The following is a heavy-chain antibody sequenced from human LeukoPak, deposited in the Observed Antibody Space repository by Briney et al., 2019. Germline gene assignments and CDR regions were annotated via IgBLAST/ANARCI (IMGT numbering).Heavy chain of an antibody. CDR2: ISAYNGNT. CDR1: GYTFTSYG. D-gene: IGHD3-3*01. V-gene: IGHV1-18*01. CDR3: ARESNPNYDFWSGDNWFDP. J-gene: IGHJ5*02. Sequence: ASVKVSCKASGYTFTSYGISWVRQAPGQGLEWMGWISAYNGNTNYAQKLQGRVTMTTDTSTSTAYMELRSLRSDDTAVYYCARESNPNYDFWSGDNWFDPWGQGTLVTVSS.